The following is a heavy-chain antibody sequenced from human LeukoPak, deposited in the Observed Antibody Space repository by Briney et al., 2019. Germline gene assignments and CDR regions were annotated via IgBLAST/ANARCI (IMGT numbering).Heavy chain of an antibody. CDR1: GGSIINYY. V-gene: IGHV4-59*01. CDR2: ISYSGST. CDR3: ARDYGDYFGWFDP. D-gene: IGHD4-17*01. J-gene: IGHJ5*02. Sequence: SASLSLTCSVSGGSIINYYWSWIRPPPGKGLEWIGYISYSGSTNYNPSLKSRVTISVDTSRNQFSLKLNSVTAADTAVYYCARDYGDYFGWFDPWGQGTLVTVSS.